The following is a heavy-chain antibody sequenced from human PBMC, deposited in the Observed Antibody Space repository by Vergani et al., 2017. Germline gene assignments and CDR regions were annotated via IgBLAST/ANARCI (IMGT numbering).Heavy chain of an antibody. CDR1: GFTFSACP. CDR2: ISGSGGST. CDR3: ARDRYYLGSGSYPYFYYYGLDV. D-gene: IGHD3-10*01. J-gene: IGHJ6*02. Sequence: QLVESGGGWVQPGGSLRLSCAASGFTFSACPMTWVRQAPGKGLEWVSAISGSGGSTYYADSVKGRFTISRDNSKNTLYLQMNSLRAEDTGVYYCARDRYYLGSGSYPYFYYYGLDVWGQGTAVTVSS. V-gene: IGHV3-23*04.